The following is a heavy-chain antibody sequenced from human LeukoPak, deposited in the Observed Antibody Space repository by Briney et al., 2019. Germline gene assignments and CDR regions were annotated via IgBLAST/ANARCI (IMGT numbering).Heavy chain of an antibody. CDR3: ARESNSSSWYFLGYYYYGMDV. Sequence: PGGSLRLSCAASGFTFSSYSMNWVRQAPGKGLEWVSSISSSSSYIYYADSVKGRFTISRDNAKNSLYLQMNSLRAEDTAVYYCARESNSSSWYFLGYYYYGMDVWGQGTTVTVSS. J-gene: IGHJ6*02. V-gene: IGHV3-21*01. D-gene: IGHD6-13*01. CDR2: ISSSSSYI. CDR1: GFTFSSYS.